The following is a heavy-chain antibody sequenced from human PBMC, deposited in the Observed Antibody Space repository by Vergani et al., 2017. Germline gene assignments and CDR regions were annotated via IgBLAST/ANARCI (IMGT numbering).Heavy chain of an antibody. CDR1: GGSISSSSYY. D-gene: IGHD2-2*01. V-gene: IGHV4-39*01. Sequence: QLQLQESGPGLVKPSETLSLTCTVSGGSISSSSYYRGWIRQPPGKGLEWIGSIYYSGSTYYNPSLKSRVTISVDTSKNQFSRKLSSVTAADTAVYYCARLRLGCSSTSCYHDAFDIWGQGTMVTVSS. CDR2: IYYSGST. CDR3: ARLRLGCSSTSCYHDAFDI. J-gene: IGHJ3*02.